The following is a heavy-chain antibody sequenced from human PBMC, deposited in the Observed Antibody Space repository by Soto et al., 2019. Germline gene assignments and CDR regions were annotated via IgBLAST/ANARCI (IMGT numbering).Heavy chain of an antibody. J-gene: IGHJ4*02. CDR2: INAGNGNT. D-gene: IGHD4-17*01. V-gene: IGHV1-3*01. Sequence: QVQLVQSGAEVKKPGASVKVSCKASGYTFTSYAMHWVRQAPGQRLEWMGWINAGNGNTKYSQKFQGRVTITRDTAASTADMGLSSLRSEDTAVYYCARADGPLGDYWGQGTLVTVSS. CDR3: ARADGPLGDY. CDR1: GYTFTSYA.